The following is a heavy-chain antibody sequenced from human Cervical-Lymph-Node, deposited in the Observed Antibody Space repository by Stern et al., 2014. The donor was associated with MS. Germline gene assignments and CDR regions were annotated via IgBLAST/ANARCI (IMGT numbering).Heavy chain of an antibody. Sequence: VQLVQSGAEVKKPGCSVNVSCKSSGDTFSRDAIRWARQAPGQGLGWIGEIIPMTEIANYAQKFQGRVTITADESTSTAYMDLRSLRSDDTAVYYCARGAGSWYPDYWGQGTLVTVSS. CDR2: IIPMTEIA. CDR1: GDTFSRDA. D-gene: IGHD6-13*01. V-gene: IGHV1-69*01. CDR3: ARGAGSWYPDY. J-gene: IGHJ4*02.